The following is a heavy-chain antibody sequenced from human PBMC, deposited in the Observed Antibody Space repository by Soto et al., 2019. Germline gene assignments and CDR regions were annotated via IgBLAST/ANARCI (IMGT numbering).Heavy chain of an antibody. CDR1: GFTFSGSA. J-gene: IGHJ4*02. CDR2: IRSKANNYAT. V-gene: IGHV3-73*01. CDR3: TRGYGDYVRDY. D-gene: IGHD4-17*01. Sequence: EVQLVESGGGLVQPGESLKLSCAVSGFTFSGSAMHWVSQASGKGLEWVGRIRSKANNYATTYAASVKGRFTISRDDSKNTVYLQMNSLKSEDTAVYYCTRGYGDYVRDYWGQGTLVTVSS.